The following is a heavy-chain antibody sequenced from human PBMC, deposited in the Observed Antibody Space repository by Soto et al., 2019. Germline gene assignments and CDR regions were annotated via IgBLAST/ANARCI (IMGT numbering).Heavy chain of an antibody. D-gene: IGHD6-13*01. Sequence: SETLSLTCTVSGGSIGTNSWSWIRQPPGKRLEWIGYIEYAGSTNYNPSLMSRVTISLGTSKNHYSLKLTSVTAADTAVYYCARHAQTSNWVYYFDYWGPGILVT. CDR3: ARHAQTSNWVYYFDY. CDR1: GGSIGTNS. V-gene: IGHV4-59*08. CDR2: IEYAGST. J-gene: IGHJ4*02.